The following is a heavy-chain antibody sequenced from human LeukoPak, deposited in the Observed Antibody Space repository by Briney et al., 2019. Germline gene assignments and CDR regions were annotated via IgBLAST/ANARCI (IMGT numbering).Heavy chain of an antibody. V-gene: IGHV4-39*07. J-gene: IGHJ4*02. CDR3: ARSTKYYYDSSGYLAY. CDR1: GGSISSSSYY. Sequence: PSETLSLTCTVSGGSISSSSYYWGWIRQSPGKGLEWIGSIYYSGSTYYNPSLKSRVTISVDTSKNQFSLKLSSVTAADTAVYYCARSTKYYYDSSGYLAYWGQGTLVTVSS. CDR2: IYYSGST. D-gene: IGHD3-22*01.